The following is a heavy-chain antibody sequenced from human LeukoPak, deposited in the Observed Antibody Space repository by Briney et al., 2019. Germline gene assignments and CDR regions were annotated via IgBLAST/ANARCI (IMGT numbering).Heavy chain of an antibody. CDR1: GFTFSSYW. CDR2: IKQDGSEK. J-gene: IGHJ6*03. Sequence: GGSLRLSCAASGFTFSSYWMSWVRQAPGKGLEWVANIKQDGSEKYYVDSVKGRFTISRDNAKNSLYLQMNSLRAGDTAVYYCASTNYFYYYMDVWGKGTTVTVSS. D-gene: IGHD1-26*01. V-gene: IGHV3-7*01. CDR3: ASTNYFYYYMDV.